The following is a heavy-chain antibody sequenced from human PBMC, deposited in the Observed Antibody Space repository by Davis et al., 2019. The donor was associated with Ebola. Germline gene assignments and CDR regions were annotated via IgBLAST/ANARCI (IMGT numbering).Heavy chain of an antibody. D-gene: IGHD3-10*01. CDR2: ISGSGGST. CDR3: AKDHAPVLLWFGESLGV. J-gene: IGHJ6*02. V-gene: IGHV3-23*01. CDR1: GFTFSDYY. Sequence: GESLKISCAASGFTFSDYYMSWVRQAPGKGLEWVSAISGSGGSTYYADSVKGRFTISRDNSKNTLYLQMNSLRAEDTAVYYCAKDHAPVLLWFGESLGVWGQGTTVTVSS.